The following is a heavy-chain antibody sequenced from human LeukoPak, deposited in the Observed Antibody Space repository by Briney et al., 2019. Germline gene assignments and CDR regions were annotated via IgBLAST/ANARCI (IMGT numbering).Heavy chain of an antibody. CDR2: IYYSGST. CDR3: ARGSYSYGSGSPTLDY. CDR1: GGSISSSSYY. D-gene: IGHD3-10*01. Sequence: SETLSLTCTVSGGSISSSSYYWGWIRQPPGKGLEWIGSIYYSGSTYYNPSLKSRVTISVDTSKNQFSLKLSSVTAADTAVYYCARGSYSYGSGSPTLDYWGQGTLVTVSS. J-gene: IGHJ4*02. V-gene: IGHV4-39*07.